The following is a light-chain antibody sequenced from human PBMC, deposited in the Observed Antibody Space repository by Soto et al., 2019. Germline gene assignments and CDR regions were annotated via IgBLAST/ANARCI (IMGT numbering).Light chain of an antibody. J-gene: IGKJ1*01. V-gene: IGKV1-33*01. CDR2: DAS. Sequence: IQMSQSPSSLSASVGDRVSITCRASHGISNYLAWYQQKPGKAPKLLIYDASNLETGVPSRFSGSGSGTDFTFTISSLQPEDFATYYCQQSYSIPWTFGQGTKVDIK. CDR3: QQSYSIPWT. CDR1: HGISNY.